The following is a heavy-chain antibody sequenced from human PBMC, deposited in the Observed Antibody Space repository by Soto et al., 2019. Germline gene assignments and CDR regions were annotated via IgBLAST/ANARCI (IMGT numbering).Heavy chain of an antibody. V-gene: IGHV3-30*18. D-gene: IGHD3-10*01. Sequence: GGSLRLSCAASGFTSSSYGMHWVRQAPGKGLEWVAVISYDGSNKYYADSVKGRFTISRDNSKNTLYLQMNSLRAEDTAVYYCAKDRKWLWLGEGADYYYYYGMDVWGQGTPVTVSS. J-gene: IGHJ6*02. CDR3: AKDRKWLWLGEGADYYYYYGMDV. CDR2: ISYDGSNK. CDR1: GFTSSSYG.